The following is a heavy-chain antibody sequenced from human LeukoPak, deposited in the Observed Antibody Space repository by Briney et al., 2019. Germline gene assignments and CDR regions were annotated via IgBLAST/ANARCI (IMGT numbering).Heavy chain of an antibody. Sequence: SETLSLTCTVSGGSISSYYWSWIRQHPGKGLEWIGYIYYSGSTNYNPSLKSRVTISVDTSKNQFSLKLSSVTAADTAVYYCARVEYSSSSDWFDPWGQGTPVTVSS. CDR1: GGSISSYY. CDR3: ARVEYSSSSDWFDP. CDR2: IYYSGST. D-gene: IGHD6-6*01. V-gene: IGHV4-59*01. J-gene: IGHJ5*02.